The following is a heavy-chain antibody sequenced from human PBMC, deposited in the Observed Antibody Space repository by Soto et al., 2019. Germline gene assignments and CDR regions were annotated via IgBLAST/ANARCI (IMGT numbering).Heavy chain of an antibody. CDR2: ISGSGVST. J-gene: IGHJ4*02. V-gene: IGHV3-23*01. CDR1: GFIFRSTA. CDR3: AAVMGSDYDYVWGSLTFDD. D-gene: IGHD3-16*01. Sequence: GGSLRLSCAASGFIFRSTAMAWVRQAPGKGLEWVSHISGSGVSTYFSDSVKGRFTISRDNSNNTLYLQMNSLRAEDTAVYFCAAVMGSDYDYVWGSLTFDDWGQGTLVTVSS.